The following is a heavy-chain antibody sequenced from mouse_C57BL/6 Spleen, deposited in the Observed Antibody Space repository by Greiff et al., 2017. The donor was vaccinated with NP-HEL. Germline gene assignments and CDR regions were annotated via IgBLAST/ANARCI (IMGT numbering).Heavy chain of an antibody. CDR3: ARYYGSSYAMDY. J-gene: IGHJ4*01. Sequence: EVQLQQSGPELVKPGASVKIPCKASGYTFTDYNMDWVKQSHGKSLEWIGDINPNNGGTIYNQKFKGKATLTVDTSSSTAYMELRSLTSEDTAVYYCARYYGSSYAMDYWGQGTSVTVSS. V-gene: IGHV1-18*01. CDR2: INPNNGGT. CDR1: GYTFTDYN. D-gene: IGHD1-1*01.